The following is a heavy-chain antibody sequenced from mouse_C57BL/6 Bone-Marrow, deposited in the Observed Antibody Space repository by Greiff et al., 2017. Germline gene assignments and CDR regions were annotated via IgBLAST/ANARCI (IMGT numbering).Heavy chain of an antibody. CDR2: IHPNSGST. J-gene: IGHJ1*03. CDR1: GYTFTSSW. Sequence: QVQLQQPGAELVKPGASVKLSCKASGYTFTSSWMHWVKQRPGQGLEWIGMIHPNSGSTNYNEKFKSKATLTVDKSSSTAYMQLSSLSSEASAVYYCASPYYYGSSFDVWGTGTTVTVSS. V-gene: IGHV1-64*01. D-gene: IGHD1-1*01. CDR3: ASPYYYGSSFDV.